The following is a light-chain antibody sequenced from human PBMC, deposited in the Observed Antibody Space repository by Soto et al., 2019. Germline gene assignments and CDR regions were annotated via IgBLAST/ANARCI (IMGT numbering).Light chain of an antibody. CDR1: SSNIGAGYD. J-gene: IGLJ1*01. Sequence: QSVLTQPPPVSGAPGQRATISCTGSSSNIGAGYDVLWYQQLPGTAPKLLIFGNSDRPSGVPDRFSGSKSGTSASLAITGLQAEDEADYFCQSYDSSLSTYVFGTGTKVTVL. CDR2: GNS. CDR3: QSYDSSLSTYV. V-gene: IGLV1-40*01.